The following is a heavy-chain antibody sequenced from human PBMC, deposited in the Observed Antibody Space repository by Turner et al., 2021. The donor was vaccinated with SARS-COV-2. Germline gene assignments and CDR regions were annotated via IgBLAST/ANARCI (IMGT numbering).Heavy chain of an antibody. V-gene: IGHV4-39*01. J-gene: IGHJ5*02. CDR1: AGSISSSSYY. Sequence: QLHLQESGPGLVKPSETLSLTCTVSAGSISSSSYYWGWIRQPPGKGLEWIGSIYYSGSTYYNPSLKSRVTISVDTSKNQFSLKLTSVTAADTAVYFCARHWEVAAAAYLARFDPWGQGTLVTVSS. CDR2: IYYSGST. CDR3: ARHWEVAAAAYLARFDP. D-gene: IGHD6-13*01.